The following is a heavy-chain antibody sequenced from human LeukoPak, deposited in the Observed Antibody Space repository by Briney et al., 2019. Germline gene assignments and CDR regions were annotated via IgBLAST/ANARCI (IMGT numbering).Heavy chain of an antibody. D-gene: IGHD3-10*01. V-gene: IGHV3-23*01. CDR2: ISGSGGST. Sequence: PGGTLRLSCAASRFTFSGYGMSWVRQAPGKGLKWVSAISGSGGSTYYADSVKGRFTISRDNGKNSLYLQMNNLRVEDTAVYYCARLVRGFTSLPWGQGTLVTVSS. CDR3: ARLVRGFTSLP. J-gene: IGHJ5*02. CDR1: RFTFSGYG.